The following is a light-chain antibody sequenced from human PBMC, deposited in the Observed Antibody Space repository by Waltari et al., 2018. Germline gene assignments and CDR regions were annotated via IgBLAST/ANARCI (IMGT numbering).Light chain of an antibody. Sequence: QSVLTQPPSASGTPGPRVTISCSGSRSNIGSNTVNWYQQLPGTAPKLLIYRDDQRPSGVSDRFSGSKSGTSASLAISGLQSEDEADYYCATWGDSLNGPYVFGTGTRVTVL. J-gene: IGLJ1*01. V-gene: IGLV1-44*01. CDR3: ATWGDSLNGPYV. CDR2: RDD. CDR1: RSNIGSNT.